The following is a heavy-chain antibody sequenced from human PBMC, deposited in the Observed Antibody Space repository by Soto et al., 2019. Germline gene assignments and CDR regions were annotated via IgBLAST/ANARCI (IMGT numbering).Heavy chain of an antibody. CDR3: ARVWGGAFDF. CDR1: DGSFIGYH. J-gene: IGHJ3*01. V-gene: IGHV4-59*01. Sequence: SETLSLTCAVYDGSFIGYHWSWIRQPPGKGLEWIGYIHYSGSTNYNPSLKSRVTISVDTSKNQFSLKLSSVTAADTAVYYCARVWGGAFDFWGQGTMVTVSS. D-gene: IGHD3-10*01. CDR2: IHYSGST.